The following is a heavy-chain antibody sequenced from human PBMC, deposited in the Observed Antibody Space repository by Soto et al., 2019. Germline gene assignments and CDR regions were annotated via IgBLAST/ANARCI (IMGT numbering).Heavy chain of an antibody. CDR1: GFTFSSYS. D-gene: IGHD4-17*01. CDR3: ARVWGDYGDYAFDI. Sequence: GGSLRLSCAASGFTFSSYSMNWVRQAPGKGLEWVSSISSSSSYIYYADSVKGRFTISRDNAKNSLYLQMNSLRAEDTAVYYCARVWGDYGDYAFDIWGQGTMVTVSS. V-gene: IGHV3-21*01. CDR2: ISSSSSYI. J-gene: IGHJ3*02.